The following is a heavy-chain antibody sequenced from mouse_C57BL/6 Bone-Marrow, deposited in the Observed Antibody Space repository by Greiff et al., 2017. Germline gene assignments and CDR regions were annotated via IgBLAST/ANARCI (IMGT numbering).Heavy chain of an antibody. CDR2: INYDGSST. CDR3: ARLSLYSNYEAAMAY. Sequence: EVQLVESEGGLVQPGSSMKLSCTASGFTFSDYYMAWVRQVPEKGLEWVANINYDGSSTYYLESLKSRFLISRENAKNILYMQMSSLKYEDTATYYCARLSLYSNYEAAMAYCGQGTSVTVSS. D-gene: IGHD2-5*01. J-gene: IGHJ4*01. CDR1: GFTFSDYY. V-gene: IGHV5-16*01.